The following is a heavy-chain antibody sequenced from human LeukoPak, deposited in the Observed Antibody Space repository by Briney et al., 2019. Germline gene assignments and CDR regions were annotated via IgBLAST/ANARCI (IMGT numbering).Heavy chain of an antibody. D-gene: IGHD3-10*01. J-gene: IGHJ4*02. Sequence: GGSLRLSCAASGFTFSSYAMHWVRQAPGKGLEWVAVISYDGSNKYYADSVKGRFTLSRDNSKNTLYLQVNSLRAEDTAVYYCAKDRDSYGYGSGSYYNGVFDYWGQGTLVTVSS. CDR3: AKDRDSYGYGSGSYYNGVFDY. CDR1: GFTFSSYA. V-gene: IGHV3-30*04. CDR2: ISYDGSNK.